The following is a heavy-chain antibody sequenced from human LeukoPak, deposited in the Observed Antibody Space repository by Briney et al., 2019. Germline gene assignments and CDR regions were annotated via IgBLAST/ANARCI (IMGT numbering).Heavy chain of an antibody. Sequence: LQTLSLTCAVSGGSISSGGYSWSWIRQPPGTGLEWIGYIYHSGSTYYNPSLKSRVTISVDRSKNQFSLKLSSVTAADTAVYYCAWYSSGWYPDYWGQGTLVTVSS. CDR1: GGSISSGGYS. CDR3: AWYSSGWYPDY. V-gene: IGHV4-30-2*01. D-gene: IGHD6-19*01. CDR2: IYHSGST. J-gene: IGHJ4*02.